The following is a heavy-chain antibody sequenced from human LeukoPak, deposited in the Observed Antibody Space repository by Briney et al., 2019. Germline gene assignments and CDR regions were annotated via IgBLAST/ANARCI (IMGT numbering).Heavy chain of an antibody. Sequence: GGSLRLSCAASGFIFSGYSMNWVRQAPGKGLEWVSSISSSSSSIYYADSVKGRFTISRDNTKKSLYLQMNSLRAEDTAVYYCARDIGSGWYRDYWGQGTLVTVSS. D-gene: IGHD6-19*01. V-gene: IGHV3-21*01. CDR1: GFIFSGYS. J-gene: IGHJ4*02. CDR2: ISSSSSSI. CDR3: ARDIGSGWYRDY.